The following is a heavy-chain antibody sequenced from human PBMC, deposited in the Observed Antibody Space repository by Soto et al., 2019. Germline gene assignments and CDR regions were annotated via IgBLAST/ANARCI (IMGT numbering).Heavy chain of an antibody. CDR3: AKVGSQIGARGAFDI. D-gene: IGHD1-26*01. Sequence: GGSLRLSCAASGFTFDDYAMHWVRQAPGKGLEWVAGISWNSGNIGYADSVKGRFTISRDNAKNSLYLQMNSLRAEDTALYYCAKVGSQIGARGAFDIWGQGTMVTVSS. J-gene: IGHJ3*02. CDR1: GFTFDDYA. CDR2: ISWNSGNI. V-gene: IGHV3-9*01.